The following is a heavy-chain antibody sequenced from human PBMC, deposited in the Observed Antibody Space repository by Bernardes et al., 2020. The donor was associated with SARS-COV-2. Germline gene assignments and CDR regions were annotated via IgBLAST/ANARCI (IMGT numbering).Heavy chain of an antibody. CDR2: IYPGDSDT. Sequence: GGSLRLSCAASGFTFSSYWIGWVRQMPGKGLEWMGIIYPGDSDTRYSPSFQGQVTISADKSISTAYLQWSSLKASDTAMYYCARPGASGWVMLWGQGTLVTVSS. D-gene: IGHD6-19*01. V-gene: IGHV5-51*01. CDR1: GFTFSSYW. CDR3: ARPGASGWVML. J-gene: IGHJ4*02.